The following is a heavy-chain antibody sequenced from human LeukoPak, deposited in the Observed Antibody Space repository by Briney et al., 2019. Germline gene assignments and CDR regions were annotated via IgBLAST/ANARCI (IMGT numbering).Heavy chain of an antibody. V-gene: IGHV3-23*01. Sequence: GGSLRRSCAASGFAFSRFPMSWLRHARRKGLEWVSAISGSGGGTYYADSVKGRYTISKDNSKNTLYLQMNSLRAEDTAVYYCAKHRGDGSGWYWGQGTLVTVSS. CDR3: AKHRGDGSGWY. J-gene: IGHJ4*02. CDR1: GFAFSRFP. CDR2: ISGSGGGT. D-gene: IGHD6-19*01.